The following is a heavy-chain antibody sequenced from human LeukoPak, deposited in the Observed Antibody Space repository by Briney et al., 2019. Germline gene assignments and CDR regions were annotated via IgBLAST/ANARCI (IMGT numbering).Heavy chain of an antibody. Sequence: PSQTLSLTCTVSGGSISSGDYYWSWIRQPPGKGLEWIGYIYYSGSTYYNPSLKSRVTISVDTSKNQFSLKLSSVTAADTAVYYCARGGGTMIVGGYFDYWGQGTLVTVSS. CDR1: GGSISSGDYY. J-gene: IGHJ4*02. D-gene: IGHD3-22*01. CDR3: ARGGGTMIVGGYFDY. V-gene: IGHV4-30-4*01. CDR2: IYYSGST.